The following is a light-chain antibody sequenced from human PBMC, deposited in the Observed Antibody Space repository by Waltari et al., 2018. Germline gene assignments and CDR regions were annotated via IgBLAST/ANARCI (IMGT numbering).Light chain of an antibody. V-gene: IGLV2-14*03. Sequence: QSALTQPASVSGSPGQSIDISCSGTGSDIGSYKYVSWYQQHPGKAPKLIIYDVIKRPSGVSNRFSAIKSGTTAYLTISGLQAEDEVDYFCSSYASGGSWVFGGGTKVTVL. CDR2: DVI. CDR3: SSYASGGSWV. J-gene: IGLJ3*02. CDR1: GSDIGSYKY.